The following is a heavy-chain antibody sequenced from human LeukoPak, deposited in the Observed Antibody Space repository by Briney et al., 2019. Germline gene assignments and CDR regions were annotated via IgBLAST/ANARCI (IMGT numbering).Heavy chain of an antibody. J-gene: IGHJ3*02. D-gene: IGHD5-24*01. Sequence: SETLSLTCTVSGGSISSYYWSWIRQPPGKALEWIGYIYYSGSTNYNPSIKSRVTISVDTSKNQFSLKLSSVTAADTAVYYCARDTTMPHAFDICGQGTMVTVSS. CDR1: GGSISSYY. CDR3: ARDTTMPHAFDI. CDR2: IYYSGST. V-gene: IGHV4-59*01.